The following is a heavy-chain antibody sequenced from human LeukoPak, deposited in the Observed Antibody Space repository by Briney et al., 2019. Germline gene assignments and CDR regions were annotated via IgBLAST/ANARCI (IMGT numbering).Heavy chain of an antibody. CDR1: GFTFSSYG. J-gene: IGHJ6*03. V-gene: IGHV3-33*06. CDR3: AKDLYYDFWSGYYTPDYYMDV. CDR2: IWYDGSNK. D-gene: IGHD3-3*01. Sequence: GGSLRLSCAASGFTFSSYGMHWVRQAPGKGLGWVAVIWYDGSNKYYADSVKGRFTISRDNSKNTLYLQMNSLRAEDTAVYYCAKDLYYDFWSGYYTPDYYMDVWGKGTTVTVSS.